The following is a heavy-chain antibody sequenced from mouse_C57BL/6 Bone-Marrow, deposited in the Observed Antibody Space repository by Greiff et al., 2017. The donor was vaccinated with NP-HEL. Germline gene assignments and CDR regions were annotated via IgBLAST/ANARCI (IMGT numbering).Heavy chain of an antibody. CDR1: GFTFSDYY. Sequence: EVQRVESEGGLVQPGSSMKLSCTASGFTFSDYYMAWVRPVPEKGLEWVANIYYDGSSTYYLDSLKSRFIISRDNAKNILYLQMSSLKSEDTATYYCAREGGLRRRTYAMDYWGQGTSVTVSS. V-gene: IGHV5-16*01. CDR2: IYYDGSST. J-gene: IGHJ4*01. D-gene: IGHD2-4*01. CDR3: AREGGLRRRTYAMDY.